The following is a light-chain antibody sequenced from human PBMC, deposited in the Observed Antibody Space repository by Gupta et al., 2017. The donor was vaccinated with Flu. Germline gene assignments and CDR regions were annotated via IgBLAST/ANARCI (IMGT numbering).Light chain of an antibody. J-gene: IGLJ3*02. V-gene: IGLV2-8*01. CDR2: EVS. CDR1: SSDIGNYNH. Sequence: SALTQPPSASGSPRQSVTNSCTGTSSDIGNYNHASWSQQHPGKAPTLLIYEVSGRTSWVTDRLFGSKTGNTAFLTVSGRKAEDEADYYCSSDAASNFWVFGGGTKVTVL. CDR3: SSDAASNFWV.